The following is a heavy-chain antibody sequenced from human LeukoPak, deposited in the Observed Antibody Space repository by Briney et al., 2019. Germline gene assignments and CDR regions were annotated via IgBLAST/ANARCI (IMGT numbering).Heavy chain of an antibody. D-gene: IGHD3-9*01. CDR2: IYYSGST. J-gene: IGHJ4*02. CDR3: ARESGVLVNHFDY. CDR1: GGSISSSSYY. Sequence: SETLSLTCTVSGGSISSSSYYWGWIRQPPGKGLEWIGSIYYSGSTYYNPSLKSRLTISVDTSKNQFSLRLSSVTAADTAVYYCARESGVLVNHFDYWGQGTLVTVSS. V-gene: IGHV4-39*07.